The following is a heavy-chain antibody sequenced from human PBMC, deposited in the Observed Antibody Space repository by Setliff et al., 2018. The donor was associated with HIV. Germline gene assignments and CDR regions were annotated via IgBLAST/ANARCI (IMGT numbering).Heavy chain of an antibody. CDR3: ARGRPFGKFVDYFDS. CDR1: GGSISSGGYY. V-gene: IGHV4-31*03. J-gene: IGHJ4*02. D-gene: IGHD2-21*01. Sequence: PSETLSLTCTVSGGSISSGGYYWNWIRQHPGKGLEWIGYIFYNENTQYDPSLKSRVSMSVGTSKNQFSLNLRTVTAADTAIYFCARGRPFGKFVDYFDSWGQGKLVTVSS. CDR2: IFYNENT.